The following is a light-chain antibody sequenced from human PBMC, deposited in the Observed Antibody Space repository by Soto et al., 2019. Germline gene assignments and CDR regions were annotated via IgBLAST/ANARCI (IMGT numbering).Light chain of an antibody. CDR1: SSNIGAGYD. CDR2: GNS. CDR3: QSYDSSLRGV. Sequence: QSVLTQPRSVSGAPGQRVTISCTGSSSNIGAGYDVHWYQQLPGTAPKLLIYGNSNRPSGVPDRFSGSKSGTSASLAITGLQAEDEADYYCQSYDSSLRGVFGTGTKLTVL. J-gene: IGLJ1*01. V-gene: IGLV1-40*01.